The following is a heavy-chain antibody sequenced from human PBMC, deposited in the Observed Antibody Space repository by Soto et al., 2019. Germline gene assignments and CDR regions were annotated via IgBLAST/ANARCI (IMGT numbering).Heavy chain of an antibody. CDR2: IYHSGST. J-gene: IGHJ3*02. Sequence: ASENRSLTCAGSGGSISSGAYSWSWIRQPPGKGLEWIGYIYHSGSTYYNPSLKSRVTISVDRSKNQFSLKLSSVTAADTAVYYCASAWIQRTGDAFDIWGQGTMVT. V-gene: IGHV4-30-2*01. CDR3: ASAWIQRTGDAFDI. D-gene: IGHD5-18*01. CDR1: GGSISSGAYS.